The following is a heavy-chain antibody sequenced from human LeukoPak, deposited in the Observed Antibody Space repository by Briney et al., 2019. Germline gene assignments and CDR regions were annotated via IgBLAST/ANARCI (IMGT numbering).Heavy chain of an antibody. CDR2: ISGSGGST. V-gene: IGHV3-23*01. Sequence: TGGSLRLSCAASGFTFSSYAMSWVRQAPGKGLEWVSAISGSGGSTYYADSVKGRVTISRDNSKNTLYLQMNSLRVEDTAVYYCAKGFDYDSSGYYGNFDYWGQGTLVTVSS. CDR1: GFTFSSYA. J-gene: IGHJ4*02. CDR3: AKGFDYDSSGYYGNFDY. D-gene: IGHD3-22*01.